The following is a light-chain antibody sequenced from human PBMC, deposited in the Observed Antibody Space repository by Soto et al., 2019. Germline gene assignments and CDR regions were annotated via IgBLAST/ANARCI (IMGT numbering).Light chain of an antibody. CDR2: DVN. Sequence: QSVLTQRASVSGSPEQSIAISCTGTSSDVGAYNYVSWYQHHPGKAPKLMIYDVNNRPSGVSNRFSGSKSGHTASLTISGLQAEDEADYYCTSYTSSSTYVFGTGTKLTVL. V-gene: IGLV2-14*03. CDR1: SSDVGAYNY. J-gene: IGLJ1*01. CDR3: TSYTSSSTYV.